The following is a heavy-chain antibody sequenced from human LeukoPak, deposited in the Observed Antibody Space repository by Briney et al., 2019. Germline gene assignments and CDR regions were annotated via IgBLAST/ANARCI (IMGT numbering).Heavy chain of an antibody. CDR3: ARNSYYYGSGSYSLYYYMDV. D-gene: IGHD3-10*01. CDR1: GYSISSGYY. CDR2: IYHSGST. V-gene: IGHV4-38-2*02. J-gene: IGHJ6*03. Sequence: PSETLSLTCTVSGYSISSGYYWGWIRQPPGKVLEWIGSIYHSGSTYYNPSLKSRVTISVDTSKNQFSLKLSSVTAADTAVYYCARNSYYYGSGSYSLYYYMDVWGKGTTVTVSS.